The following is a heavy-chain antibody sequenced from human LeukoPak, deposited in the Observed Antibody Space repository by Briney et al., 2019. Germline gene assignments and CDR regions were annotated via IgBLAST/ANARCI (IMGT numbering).Heavy chain of an antibody. D-gene: IGHD3-10*01. CDR3: ARDGSVRGVIRGYYYYYGMDV. J-gene: IGHJ6*02. CDR2: ITYSGAST. CDR1: GFTFDHYA. V-gene: IGHV3-23*01. Sequence: GGSLRLSCATSGFTFDHYAMSWIRQAPGRGLEWISAITYSGASTYSADSVRGRFTISRDNAKNSLYLQMNSLRAEDTAVYYCARDGSVRGVIRGYYYYYGMDVWGQGTTVTVSS.